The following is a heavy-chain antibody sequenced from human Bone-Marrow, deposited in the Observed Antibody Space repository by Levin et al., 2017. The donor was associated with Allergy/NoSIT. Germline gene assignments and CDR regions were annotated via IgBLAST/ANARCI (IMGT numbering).Heavy chain of an antibody. CDR3: AREGDCSSTSCYQDY. CDR2: IKQDGSEK. Sequence: GGSLRLSCAASGFTFSSYWMSWVRQAPGKGLEWVANIKQDGSEKYYVDSVKGRFTISRDNAKNSLYLQMNSLRAEDTAVYYCAREGDCSSTSCYQDYWGQGTLVTVSS. CDR1: GFTFSSYW. V-gene: IGHV3-7*04. D-gene: IGHD2-2*01. J-gene: IGHJ4*02.